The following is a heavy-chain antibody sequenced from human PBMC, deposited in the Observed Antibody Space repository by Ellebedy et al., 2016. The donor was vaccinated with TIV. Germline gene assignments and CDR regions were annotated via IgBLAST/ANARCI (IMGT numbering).Heavy chain of an antibody. V-gene: IGHV3-23*01. CDR2: ISGSGGST. D-gene: IGHD3-10*01. CDR1: GFTFNTYW. CDR3: AKVPLLWFGELLPLDAFDI. Sequence: GESLKISCAASGFTFNTYWMSWVRQAPGKGLEWVSAISGSGGSTYYADSVKGRFTISRDNSKNTLYLQMNSLRAEDTAVYYCAKVPLLWFGELLPLDAFDIWGQGTMVTVSS. J-gene: IGHJ3*02.